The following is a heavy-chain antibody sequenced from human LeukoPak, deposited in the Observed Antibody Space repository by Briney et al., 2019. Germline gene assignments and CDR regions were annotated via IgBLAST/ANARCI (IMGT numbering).Heavy chain of an antibody. CDR1: GGSISSGGYY. D-gene: IGHD2-21*02. Sequence: SQTLSLTCTVSGGSISSGGYYWSWIRQHPGKGLEWIGYIYYSGSTYYNPSLKSRVTISVDTSKNQFSLKLSSVTAADTAVYYCAKPRGGDSWAFDIWGQGTMVTVFS. CDR3: AKPRGGDSWAFDI. V-gene: IGHV4-31*03. J-gene: IGHJ3*02. CDR2: IYYSGST.